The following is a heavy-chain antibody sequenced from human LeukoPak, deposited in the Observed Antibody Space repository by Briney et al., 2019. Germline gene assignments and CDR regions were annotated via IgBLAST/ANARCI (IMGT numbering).Heavy chain of an antibody. CDR1: GDSISSSSYY. CDR2: ISHTGST. D-gene: IGHD3-22*01. Sequence: SETLSLTCAVSGDSISSSSYYWGWIRQPPGKGREGIVSISHTGSTYYNPSLKSRLTISVDTSKNQFSLKLSSVTAADTAVYYCARDPLVVIRAFDIWGEGTMVTASS. V-gene: IGHV4-39*07. J-gene: IGHJ3*02. CDR3: ARDPLVVIRAFDI.